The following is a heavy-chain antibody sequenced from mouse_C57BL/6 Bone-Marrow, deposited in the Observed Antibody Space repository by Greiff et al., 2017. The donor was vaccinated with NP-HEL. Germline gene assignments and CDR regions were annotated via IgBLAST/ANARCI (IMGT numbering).Heavy chain of an antibody. CDR2: IDPNSGGT. D-gene: IGHD1-1*01. V-gene: IGHV1-72*01. CDR3: AKGYYTVGYYAMDY. CDR1: GYTFTSYW. J-gene: IGHJ4*01. Sequence: QVQLKQPGAELVKPGASVKLSCKASGYTFTSYWMHWVKQRPGRGLEWIGRIDPNSGGTKYNEKFKSKATLTVDKPSSTAYMQLSSLTSEDSAVYYCAKGYYTVGYYAMDYWGQGTSVTVSS.